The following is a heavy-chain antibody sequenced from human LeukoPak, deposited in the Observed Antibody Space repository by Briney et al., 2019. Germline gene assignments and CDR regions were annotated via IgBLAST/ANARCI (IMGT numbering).Heavy chain of an antibody. V-gene: IGHV3-48*04. CDR3: ARSQYCSSTSCFYYYGMDV. J-gene: IGHJ6*02. CDR1: GFTFSSYS. Sequence: GGSLRLSCAASGFTFSSYSMNWVRQAPGKGLEWVSYISSSSSTIYYADSVKGRFTISRDNAKNSLYLQMNSLRAEDTAVYYCARSQYCSSTSCFYYYGMDVWGQGTTVTVSS. D-gene: IGHD2-2*01. CDR2: ISSSSSTI.